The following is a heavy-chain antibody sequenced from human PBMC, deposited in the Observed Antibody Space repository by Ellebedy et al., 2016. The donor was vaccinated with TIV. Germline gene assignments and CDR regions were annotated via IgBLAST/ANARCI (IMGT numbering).Heavy chain of an antibody. V-gene: IGHV1-18*01. CDR1: GYTFTSYG. CDR2: ISAYNGNT. D-gene: IGHD5-18*01. J-gene: IGHJ4*02. Sequence: AASVKVSCKASGYTFTSYGISWVRQAPGQGLEWMGWISAYNGNTNYAQKLQGRVTMTTDTSTSTAYMELRSLRSDDTAVYYCARDRHSYGHPDPPFDYWGQGTLVTVSS. CDR3: ARDRHSYGHPDPPFDY.